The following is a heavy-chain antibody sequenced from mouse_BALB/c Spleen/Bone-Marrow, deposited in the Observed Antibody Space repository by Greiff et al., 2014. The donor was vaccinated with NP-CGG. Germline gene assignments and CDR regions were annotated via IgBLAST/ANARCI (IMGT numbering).Heavy chain of an antibody. J-gene: IGHJ4*01. V-gene: IGHV1-14*01. CDR2: INPYNDGT. CDR1: GYIFTSYV. CDR3: ARGSSWAMDY. D-gene: IGHD1-1*01. Sequence: HLVESGPELVKPGASVKMSCKASGYIFTSYVMHWVKQKPGQGLEWIGYINPYNDGTKYNERFKGKATLTSDKSSSTAYMELSSLTSEDSAVYYCARGSSWAMDYWGQGTSVTVSS.